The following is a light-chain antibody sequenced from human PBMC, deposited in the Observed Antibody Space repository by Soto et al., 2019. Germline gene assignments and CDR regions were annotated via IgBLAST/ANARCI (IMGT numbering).Light chain of an antibody. J-gene: IGKJ1*01. V-gene: IGKV3D-15*02. Sequence: ERVKMPSPATLSVYQGERATRSCRASQSVSSNLAWYQQKPGQAPRLLIYGASTRATGVPARFSGSGSETDFTLTITRLEPEDFAVYYCQQYSSSRTFGQGTKVDIK. CDR1: QSVSSN. CDR3: QQYSSSRT. CDR2: GAS.